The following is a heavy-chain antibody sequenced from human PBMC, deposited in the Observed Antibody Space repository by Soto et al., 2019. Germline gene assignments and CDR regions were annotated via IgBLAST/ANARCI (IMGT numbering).Heavy chain of an antibody. V-gene: IGHV1-18*01. CDR2: ISAYNGNT. CDR3: AIVVSESVVVVPAKH. CDR1: GYTFTSYG. J-gene: IGHJ4*01. Sequence: ASVKVSCKASGYTFTSYGISWVRQAPGQGLEWMGWISAYNGNTNYAQKLQGRVTMTTDTSTSTAYMELRSLRSDDTAVYYCAIVVSESVVVVPAKHWGPGTLVTVFS. D-gene: IGHD2-15*01.